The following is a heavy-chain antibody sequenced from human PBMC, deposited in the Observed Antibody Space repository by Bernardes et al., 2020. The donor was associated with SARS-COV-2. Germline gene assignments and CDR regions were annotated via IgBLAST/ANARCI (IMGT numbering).Heavy chain of an antibody. CDR1: GFTFSSYG. V-gene: IGHV3-33*01. D-gene: IGHD1-26*01. J-gene: IGHJ6*02. Sequence: GGSLRLSCAASGFTFSSYGMHWVRQAPGKGLEWVAVIWYDGSNKYYANSVRGRFTISRDNSKNTLYLQMNSLRAEDTAVYYCARDLLSYYGMDVWGQGTTVTVS. CDR2: IWYDGSNK. CDR3: ARDLLSYYGMDV.